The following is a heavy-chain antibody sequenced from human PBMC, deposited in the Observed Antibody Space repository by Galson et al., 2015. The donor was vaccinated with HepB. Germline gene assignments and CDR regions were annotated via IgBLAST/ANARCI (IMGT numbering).Heavy chain of an antibody. Sequence: SLRLSCAASGFTFSSYAMSWVRQAPGKGLEWVSAISGSGAGPHYADSVKGRFTISRDNSKNTLYLQMNSLRAEDTAVYFCAKETVPYYYGMDVWGQGTTVTVSS. J-gene: IGHJ6*02. CDR3: AKETVPYYYGMDV. CDR2: ISGSGAGP. V-gene: IGHV3-23*01. CDR1: GFTFSSYA. D-gene: IGHD4-17*01.